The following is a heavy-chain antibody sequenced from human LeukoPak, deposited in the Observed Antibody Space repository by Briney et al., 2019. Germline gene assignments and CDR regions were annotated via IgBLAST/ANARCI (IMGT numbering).Heavy chain of an antibody. V-gene: IGHV4-39*07. D-gene: IGHD6-13*01. CDR1: GGSISSSSYY. CDR2: INHSRNT. CDR3: ARKARSYSTTWQTRGGNWFDP. J-gene: IGHJ5*02. Sequence: PSETLSLTCTVSGGSISSSSYYWGWIRQPPGKGLEWIGEINHSRNTNYNPSLQSRVTMSVDTSKNQFSLKLSSVTAADTAVYYCARKARSYSTTWQTRGGNWFDPWGQGTLVTVSS.